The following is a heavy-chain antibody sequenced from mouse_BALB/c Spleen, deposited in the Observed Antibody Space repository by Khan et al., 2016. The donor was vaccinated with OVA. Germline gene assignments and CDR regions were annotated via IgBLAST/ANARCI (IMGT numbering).Heavy chain of an antibody. Sequence: EVQLVESGGDLVKTGGSLKLSCAASGFTFSTYGMSWVRQTPDKRLEWVATINSGGHYTYYIDSVKGRFTISRDNAKNILYLQMTSLRSEDTAMYYLSRLAYYYNSEGFAYWGQGTLVTVSA. CDR1: GFTFSTYG. V-gene: IGHV5-6*01. CDR3: SRLAYYYNSEGFAY. J-gene: IGHJ3*01. D-gene: IGHD1-1*02. CDR2: INSGGHYT.